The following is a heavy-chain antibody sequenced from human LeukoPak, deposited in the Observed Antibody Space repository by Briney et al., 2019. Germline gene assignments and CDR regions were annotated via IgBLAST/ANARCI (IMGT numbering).Heavy chain of an antibody. V-gene: IGHV1-69*05. D-gene: IGHD5-18*01. CDR1: GGTFSSYV. CDR3: ATIQLWVGGPFDY. J-gene: IGHJ4*02. Sequence: SSVKVSCKASGGTFSSYVISWVRQAPGQGLEWMGRIIPIFGTANYAQKFQGRVTITTDESTSTAYMELSSLRSEDTAVYYCATIQLWVGGPFDYWGQGTLVTVSS. CDR2: IIPIFGTA.